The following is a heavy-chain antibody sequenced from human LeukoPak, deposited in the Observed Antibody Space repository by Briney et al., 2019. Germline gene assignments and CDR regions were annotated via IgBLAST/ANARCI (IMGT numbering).Heavy chain of an antibody. CDR2: ISDSGDNT. Sequence: GGSLRLSCAASGFTFNGYAMNWVRQAPGKGLEWVSAISDSGDNTYYADSVKGRFTISRDNSKNTLYLQMNSLRAEDTAVYYCARDRAVVPAAIGYWGQGTLVTVSS. V-gene: IGHV3-23*01. CDR3: ARDRAVVPAAIGY. D-gene: IGHD2-2*01. CDR1: GFTFNGYA. J-gene: IGHJ4*02.